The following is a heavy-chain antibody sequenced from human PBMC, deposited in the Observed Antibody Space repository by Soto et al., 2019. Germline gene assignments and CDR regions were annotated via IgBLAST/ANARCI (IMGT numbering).Heavy chain of an antibody. CDR3: AREGYDILTGYSNYFDF. CDR1: GYTFTGYY. V-gene: IGHV1-2*04. D-gene: IGHD3-9*01. Sequence: GASVKVSCKASGYTFTGYYMHWVRQAPGQGLEWMGWINPNSGGTNYAQKFQGWVTMTRDTSISTAYMELSRLRSDDTAVYYCAREGYDILTGYSNYFDFSGQGTLVTVPS. J-gene: IGHJ4*02. CDR2: INPNSGGT.